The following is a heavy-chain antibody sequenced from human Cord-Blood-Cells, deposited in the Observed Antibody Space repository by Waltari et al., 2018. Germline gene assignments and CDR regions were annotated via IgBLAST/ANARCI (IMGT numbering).Heavy chain of an antibody. CDR3: ARPKTIVGATDAFDI. CDR2: IYPGDSDT. V-gene: IGHV5-51*01. J-gene: IGHJ3*02. Sequence: SFTSYWIGWVRQMPGKGLEWTRIIYPGDSDTRYSPPFQSQVTIPADKSISTAYLQLSSRKASDTAMYYCARPKTIVGATDAFDILGQWTMVTVSS. D-gene: IGHD1-26*01. CDR1: SFTSYW.